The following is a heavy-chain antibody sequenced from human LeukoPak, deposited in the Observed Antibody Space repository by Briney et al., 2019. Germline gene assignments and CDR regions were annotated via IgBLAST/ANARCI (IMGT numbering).Heavy chain of an antibody. V-gene: IGHV4-59*08. CDR2: IYYSGST. CDR3: ARGSGYDWLSFDY. D-gene: IGHD5-12*01. CDR1: GGSISNYY. J-gene: IGHJ4*02. Sequence: PSETLSLTCTVSGGSISNYYWSWIRQPPGKGLEWIGFIYYSGSTNYNPSLKSRVTISVDTSKNQFSLKLSSVTAADTAVYYCARGSGYDWLSFDYWGQGTLVTVSS.